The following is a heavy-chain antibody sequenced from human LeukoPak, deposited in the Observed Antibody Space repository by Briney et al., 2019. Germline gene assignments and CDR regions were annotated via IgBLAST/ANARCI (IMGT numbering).Heavy chain of an antibody. J-gene: IGHJ5*02. Sequence: SETLSLTCTVSGGSISSYYWSWIRQPPGKGLEWIGYIYYSGSTNYNPSLKSRVTISVDTSKNQFSLKLSSVTAADTAVYYCARVGYYYDSSANWFDPWGQGTLVTVSS. CDR3: ARVGYYYDSSANWFDP. D-gene: IGHD3-22*01. V-gene: IGHV4-59*01. CDR1: GGSISSYY. CDR2: IYYSGST.